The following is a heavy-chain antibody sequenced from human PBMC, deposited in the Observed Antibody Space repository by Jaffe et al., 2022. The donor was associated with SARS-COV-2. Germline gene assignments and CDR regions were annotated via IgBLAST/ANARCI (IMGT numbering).Heavy chain of an antibody. Sequence: EVQLLESGGAVVQPGGSLRLSCAASGFTFSNYALSWVRQAPGKGLEWVSAISGSGAGTYYADSVKGRFTISRDNSKNTLYLQLSSLRADDTAVYYCAKDFGQDTSGLYGYFDLWGRGTLVTVSS. V-gene: IGHV3-23*01. CDR2: ISGSGAGT. J-gene: IGHJ2*01. CDR1: GFTFSNYA. D-gene: IGHD6-19*01. CDR3: AKDFGQDTSGLYGYFDL.